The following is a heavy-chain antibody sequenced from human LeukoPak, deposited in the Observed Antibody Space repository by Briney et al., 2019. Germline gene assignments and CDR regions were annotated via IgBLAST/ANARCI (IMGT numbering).Heavy chain of an antibody. J-gene: IGHJ4*02. CDR2: ISGSGGST. Sequence: GGSLRLSCAASGFTFSSYAMSWVREAPGKGLGWVSAISGSGGSTYYADSVKGRFTISRDNSKNTLYLQMNSLRAEDTAVYYCAKDRASSGWYGAHDYWGQGTLVTASS. CDR1: GFTFSSYA. CDR3: AKDRASSGWYGAHDY. D-gene: IGHD6-19*01. V-gene: IGHV3-23*01.